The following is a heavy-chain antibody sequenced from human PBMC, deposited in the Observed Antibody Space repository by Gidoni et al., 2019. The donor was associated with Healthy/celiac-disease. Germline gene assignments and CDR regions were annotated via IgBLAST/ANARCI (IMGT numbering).Heavy chain of an antibody. CDR3: ARDGTRDGSFDY. CDR1: GGSISSYY. J-gene: IGHJ4*02. Sequence: QVQLQESGPGLVKPSETLSLTCTVSGGSISSYYWSWIRQPPGKGLEWIGYIYYSGSTNYNPSLKSRVTISVDTSKNQFSLKLSSVTAADTAVYYCARDGTRDGSFDYWGQGTLVTVSS. D-gene: IGHD1-1*01. CDR2: IYYSGST. V-gene: IGHV4-59*01.